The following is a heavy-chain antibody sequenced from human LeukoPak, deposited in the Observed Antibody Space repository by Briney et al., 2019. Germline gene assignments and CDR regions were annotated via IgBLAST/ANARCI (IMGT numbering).Heavy chain of an antibody. CDR1: GFTFSSYE. D-gene: IGHD5-18*01. V-gene: IGHV3-48*03. J-gene: IGHJ4*02. CDR2: IRSSGNTI. Sequence: PGGSLRLSCAASGFTFSSYEMNWVRQAPGKGLQWVSYIRSSGNTIYYADSVEGRFTISRDNAKNSLYLQMNSLRAEDTAVYYCARGGYTFGYDDYWGQGTLVTVSS. CDR3: ARGGYTFGYDDY.